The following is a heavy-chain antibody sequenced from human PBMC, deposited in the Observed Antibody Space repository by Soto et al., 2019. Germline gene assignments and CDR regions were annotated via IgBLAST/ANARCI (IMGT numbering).Heavy chain of an antibody. J-gene: IGHJ4*02. V-gene: IGHV1-69*13. D-gene: IGHD4-17*01. CDR1: GGPLSSYA. Sequence: GGSVEVSRKGSGGPLSSYAISWVGPAPAQGLEWMGGIIPIFGTANYAQKFQGRVTITADESTSTAYMELSSLRSEDTAVYYCARAASQYGDETPFDYWGQGTLVTVSS. CDR2: IIPIFGTA. CDR3: ARAASQYGDETPFDY.